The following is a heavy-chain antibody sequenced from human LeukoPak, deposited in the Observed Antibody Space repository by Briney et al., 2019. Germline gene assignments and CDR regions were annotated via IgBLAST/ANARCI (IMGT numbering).Heavy chain of an antibody. CDR3: ATGSYYDFWSGLNGGHWFDP. CDR2: INHSGSS. D-gene: IGHD3-3*01. CDR1: GGSFCSGQS. J-gene: IGHJ5*02. Sequence: PSQTLSLTCALFGGSFCSGQSWSGIRQPPGKGLEWMGEINHSGSSNYNPALKSRVPISVDTSKNQFSLKLSSVTAADTAVYYCATGSYYDFWSGLNGGHWFDPWGQGTLVTVSS. V-gene: IGHV4-34*01.